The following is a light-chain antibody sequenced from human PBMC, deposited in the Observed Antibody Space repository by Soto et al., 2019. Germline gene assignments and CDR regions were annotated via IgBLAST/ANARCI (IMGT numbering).Light chain of an antibody. Sequence: SYELTQPPSVSVXPXQTXXXXCXXDKLGXXXXXXYQQXPGQSPVLXIYQDSKRPSGIPERFSGSNSGNTATLTISGTQAMDEADYYCQAWDSSTGVFGTGTKVTVL. J-gene: IGLJ1*01. CDR2: QDS. V-gene: IGLV3-1*01. CDR1: KLGXXX. CDR3: QAWDSSTGV.